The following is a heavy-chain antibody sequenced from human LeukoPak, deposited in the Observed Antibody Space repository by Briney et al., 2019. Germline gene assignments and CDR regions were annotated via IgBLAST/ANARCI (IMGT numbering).Heavy chain of an antibody. J-gene: IGHJ4*02. Sequence: GGSLRLSCAASGFTVSSNYMSWVRQAPGKGLEWVSVNYSGGSTYYADSVKGRFTISRDNSKNTLYLQMNSLRAEDTAVYYCARDRGLRILGYWGQGTLVTVSS. D-gene: IGHD5/OR15-5a*01. CDR3: ARDRGLRILGY. CDR2: NYSGGST. CDR1: GFTVSSNY. V-gene: IGHV3-66*01.